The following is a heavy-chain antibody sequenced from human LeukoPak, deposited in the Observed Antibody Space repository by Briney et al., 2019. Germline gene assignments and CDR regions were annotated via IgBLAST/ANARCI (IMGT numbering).Heavy chain of an antibody. V-gene: IGHV4-39*01. D-gene: IGHD1-20*01. CDR3: ARQDNYYFDY. J-gene: IGHJ4*02. Sequence: SETLSLTCTVSGGSISSSSYYWGWIRQPPGKGLEWIGSIYYSGTTHYNPSLKSRVTISVDMSKNQFSLKLSSVTAADTAVYYCARQDNYYFDYWGQGILVTVSS. CDR1: GGSISSSSYY. CDR2: IYYSGTT.